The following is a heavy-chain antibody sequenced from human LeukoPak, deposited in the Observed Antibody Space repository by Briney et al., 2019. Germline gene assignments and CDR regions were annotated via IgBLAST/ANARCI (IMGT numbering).Heavy chain of an antibody. J-gene: IGHJ3*02. CDR3: ARAPPAAFDI. CDR2: IYYSGST. V-gene: IGHV4-39*01. Sequence: GSLRLSCAASGFTFSIYWMSWVRQAPGKGLEWIGSIYYSGSTYYNPSLKSRVTISVDTSKNQFSLKLSSVTAADTAVYYCARAPPAAFDIWGQGTMVTVSS. CDR1: GFTFSIYW.